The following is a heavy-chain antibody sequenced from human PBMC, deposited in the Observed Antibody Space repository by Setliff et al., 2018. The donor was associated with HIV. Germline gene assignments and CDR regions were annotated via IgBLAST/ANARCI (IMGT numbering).Heavy chain of an antibody. CDR3: AREAHGPESLYANDIFDL. Sequence: ASVKVSCKASGYTFSDHYMHWVRQAPGQGLEWMGWINPNGGGTNHARSFGGRVTMTMDTSIDTAYLEVTGLKYDDTAVYFCAREAHGPESLYANDIFDLWGQGTLVTVSS. CDR1: GYTFSDHY. V-gene: IGHV1-2*02. D-gene: IGHD2-2*01. CDR2: INPNGGGT. J-gene: IGHJ3*01.